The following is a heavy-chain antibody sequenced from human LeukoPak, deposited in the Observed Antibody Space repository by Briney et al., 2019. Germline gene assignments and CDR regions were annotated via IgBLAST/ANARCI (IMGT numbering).Heavy chain of an antibody. CDR3: ARHSYYYDSSGYYQRYFDY. J-gene: IGHJ4*02. Sequence: SETLSLTCTVSGGSISSYYWSWIRQPAGKGLEWIGRIYTSGSTNYNPSLKSRVTISVDTSKNQFSLKLSSVTAADTAVYYCARHSYYYDSSGYYQRYFDYWGQGTLVTVSS. CDR1: GGSISSYY. CDR2: IYTSGST. V-gene: IGHV4-4*07. D-gene: IGHD3-22*01.